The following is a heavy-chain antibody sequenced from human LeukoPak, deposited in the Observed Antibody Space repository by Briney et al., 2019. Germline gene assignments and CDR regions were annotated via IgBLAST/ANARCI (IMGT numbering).Heavy chain of an antibody. V-gene: IGHV3-21*01. J-gene: IGHJ3*02. CDR1: GFTFSSYS. Sequence: GGSLRLSCAASGFTFSSYSMNWVRQAPGKGLEWVSPISSSSSYIYYADSVKGRFTISRDNAKNSLYLQMNSLRAEDTAVYYCARDFDIAARPGAFDIWGQGTMVTVSS. CDR3: ARDFDIAARPGAFDI. D-gene: IGHD6-6*01. CDR2: ISSSSSYI.